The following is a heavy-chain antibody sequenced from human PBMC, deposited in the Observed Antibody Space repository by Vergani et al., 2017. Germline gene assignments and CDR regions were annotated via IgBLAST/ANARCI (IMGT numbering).Heavy chain of an antibody. V-gene: IGHV4-34*01. J-gene: IGHJ4*02. Sequence: QVQLQQWGAGLLKPSETLSLTCAVYGGSFSGYYWSWIRQPPGKGLEWVGEINNSGSTNYNPSLKSRVTISVDTAKNQCSLKLSLVTAADTAVYYCASWDSSSGDGDYWGQGTLVTVSS. CDR3: ASWDSSSGDGDY. CDR1: GGSFSGYY. CDR2: INNSGST. D-gene: IGHD6-13*01.